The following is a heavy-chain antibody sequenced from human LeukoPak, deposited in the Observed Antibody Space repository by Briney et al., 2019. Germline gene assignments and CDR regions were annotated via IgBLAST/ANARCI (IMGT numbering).Heavy chain of an antibody. D-gene: IGHD4-17*01. CDR1: GFTFSSYG. J-gene: IGHJ1*01. CDR3: AKAIANDYGDDEYFQH. CDR2: ISYDGSNK. V-gene: IGHV3-30*18. Sequence: GGSLRLSCAASGFTFSSYGMHWVRQAPGKGLEWVAVISYDGSNKYYADSVKGRFTISRDNSKNTLYLQMNGLRAEDTAVYYCAKAIANDYGDDEYFQHWGQGTLVTVSS.